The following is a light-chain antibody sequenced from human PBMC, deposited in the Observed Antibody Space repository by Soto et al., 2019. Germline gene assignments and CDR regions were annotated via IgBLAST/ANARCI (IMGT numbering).Light chain of an antibody. V-gene: IGLV2-14*01. J-gene: IGLJ1*01. CDR3: GAYTSSNTRV. CDR2: EVT. Sequence: QSALTQPASVSGSPGQSIIISCTGTNSDVGGYNYVSWYQQHPGKAPKLIIYEVTNRPSGVSDRFSGSKSGNTASLTISGLQAEDEADYYCGAYTSSNTRVFGTGTKLTVL. CDR1: NSDVGGYNY.